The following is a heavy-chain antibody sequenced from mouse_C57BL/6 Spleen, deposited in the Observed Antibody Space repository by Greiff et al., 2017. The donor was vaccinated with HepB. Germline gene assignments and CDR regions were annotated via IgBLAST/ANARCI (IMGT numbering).Heavy chain of an antibody. J-gene: IGHJ1*03. V-gene: IGHV5-9-1*02. CDR1: GFTFSSYA. CDR3: TRDRGGSSYEGYFDV. D-gene: IGHD1-1*01. Sequence: EVKVVESGEGLVKPGGSLKLSCAASGFTFSSYAMSWVRQTPEKRLEWVAYISSGGDYIYYADTVKGRFTISRDNARNTLYLQMSSLKSEDTAMYYCTRDRGGSSYEGYFDVWGTGTTVTVSS. CDR2: ISSGGDYI.